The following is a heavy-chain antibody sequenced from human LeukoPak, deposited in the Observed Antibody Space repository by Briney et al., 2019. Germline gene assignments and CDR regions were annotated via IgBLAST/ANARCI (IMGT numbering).Heavy chain of an antibody. D-gene: IGHD2-2*02. Sequence: GGSLRLSCAASGFSFDKQWMTWVRQAPGKGLEWLANIKEDGSETYYVDSVKGRFTISRDNSKNTLYLQMNSLRAEDTAVYYCARVLYCSSTSCYTNWFDPWGQGTLVTVSS. CDR3: ARVLYCSSTSCYTNWFDP. CDR1: GFSFDKQW. CDR2: IKEDGSET. J-gene: IGHJ5*02. V-gene: IGHV3-7*03.